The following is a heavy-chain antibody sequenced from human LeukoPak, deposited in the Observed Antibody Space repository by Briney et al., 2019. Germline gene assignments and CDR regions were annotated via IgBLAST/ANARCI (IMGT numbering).Heavy chain of an antibody. CDR1: GGSISSGDYY. V-gene: IGHV4-30-4*01. CDR2: IYYSGST. D-gene: IGHD3-16*02. Sequence: SETLSLTCAVSGGSISSGDYYWSWIRQPPGKGLEWIGYIYYSGSTYYNPSLKSRVTISVDTSKNQFSLKLSSVTAADTAVYYCASLGYPHPFDYWGQGTLVTVSS. J-gene: IGHJ4*02. CDR3: ASLGYPHPFDY.